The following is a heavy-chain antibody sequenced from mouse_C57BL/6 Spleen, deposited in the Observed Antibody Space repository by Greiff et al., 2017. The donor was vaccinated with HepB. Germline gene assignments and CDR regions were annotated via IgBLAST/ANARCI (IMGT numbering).Heavy chain of an antibody. Sequence: VQGVESGAELMKPGASVKLSCKATGYTFTGYWIEWVKKRPGHGLEWIGEILPGSGSTNYNEKLKGKATFTSDTSSNTAYIQLSSLTTEDSAIYYCARVYDGYPYYAMDYWGQGTSVTVSS. CDR1: GYTFTGYW. D-gene: IGHD2-3*01. CDR2: ILPGSGST. V-gene: IGHV1-9*01. CDR3: ARVYDGYPYYAMDY. J-gene: IGHJ4*01.